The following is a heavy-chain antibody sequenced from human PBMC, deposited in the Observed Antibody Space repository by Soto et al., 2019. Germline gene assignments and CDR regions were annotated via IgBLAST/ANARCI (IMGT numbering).Heavy chain of an antibody. V-gene: IGHV4-59*08. J-gene: IGHJ4*02. CDR3: ARRYGDRFDF. D-gene: IGHD4-17*01. CDR1: GGPISSYY. Sequence: SETLSLTCTVSGGPISSYYWSWIRQPPGKGLEWIGYIYYSGSTNYNPSLKSRVTMSVDTSKNQFSLRLSSVTAADTAVYYCARRYGDRFDFWGQGTLVTVSS. CDR2: IYYSGST.